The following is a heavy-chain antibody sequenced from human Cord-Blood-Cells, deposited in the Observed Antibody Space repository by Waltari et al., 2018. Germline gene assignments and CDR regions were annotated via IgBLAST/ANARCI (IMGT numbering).Heavy chain of an antibody. Sequence: QVQLVQSGAAVKKPGSSVKVSCKASGGTFSSYAISWVRQAAGQGLEWMGGISPIFGTANYAQKFQGRVTITADKSTSTAYMELSSLRSEDTAVYYCATGGDCSSTSCFADNWFDPWGQGTLVTVSS. D-gene: IGHD2-2*01. CDR1: GGTFSSYA. J-gene: IGHJ5*02. V-gene: IGHV1-69*06. CDR3: ATGGDCSSTSCFADNWFDP. CDR2: ISPIFGTA.